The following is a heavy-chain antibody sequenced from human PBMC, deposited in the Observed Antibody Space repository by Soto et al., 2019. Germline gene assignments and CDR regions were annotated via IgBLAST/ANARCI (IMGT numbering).Heavy chain of an antibody. CDR3: GRDRYGYNWLDP. CDR1: GGYISSGGYY. V-gene: IGHV4-31*03. CDR2: IGNSGNT. Sequence: QVQLQESGPGLVKPLQTLSLTCTVSGGYISSGGYYWSWIRQHPGKGLEWIGYIGNSGNTYYNPSLKSRLTISVDTSKNQFSLKLSSVTAADTAVYYCGRDRYGYNWLDPWGQGTLVTVSS. J-gene: IGHJ5*02. D-gene: IGHD5-18*01.